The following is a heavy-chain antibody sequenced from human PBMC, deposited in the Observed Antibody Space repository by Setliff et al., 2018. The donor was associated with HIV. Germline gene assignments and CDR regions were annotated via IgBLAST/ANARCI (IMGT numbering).Heavy chain of an antibody. D-gene: IGHD3-16*01. CDR3: ARHNVITYAGLLFDYFYYGMDV. J-gene: IGHJ6*02. CDR2: IDYTGSA. V-gene: IGHV4-59*11. CDR1: GGSINDQY. Sequence: SETLSLTCTVPGGSINDQYFSWIRQPPGKGLEWIGSIDYTGSAKHNPSLNSRGTILLDTSKNELSLKLTSVTAADTAVYYCARHNVITYAGLLFDYFYYGMDVWGHGTTVTAP.